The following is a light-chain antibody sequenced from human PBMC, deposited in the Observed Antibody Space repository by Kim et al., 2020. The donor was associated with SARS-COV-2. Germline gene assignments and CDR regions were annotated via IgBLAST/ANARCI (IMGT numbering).Light chain of an antibody. V-gene: IGLV1-44*01. Sequence: QSVLTQPPSASGTPGQTVTMSCSGGFSNIETHSVNWYQQVPGTAPKLLIYDDNQRLPGVPDRVSGSKSGSSASLAISGLQSEDEADYYCAAWDDSLNGRVFGTGTKVTVL. CDR1: FSNIETHS. J-gene: IGLJ1*01. CDR3: AAWDDSLNGRV. CDR2: DDN.